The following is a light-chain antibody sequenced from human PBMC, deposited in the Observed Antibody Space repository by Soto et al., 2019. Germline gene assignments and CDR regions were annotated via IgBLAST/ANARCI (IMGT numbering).Light chain of an antibody. Sequence: DIQMTQSPSSLSASVGDRVVITCRTSQSISNYLNWYQHKPGKAPKVLISAASNLQSGVPSRFSGSGSGTVFTLTISSLQPEDFATYFCQQSYTLSPLTFGGGTKVGIK. CDR1: QSISNY. J-gene: IGKJ4*01. CDR3: QQSYTLSPLT. CDR2: AAS. V-gene: IGKV1-39*01.